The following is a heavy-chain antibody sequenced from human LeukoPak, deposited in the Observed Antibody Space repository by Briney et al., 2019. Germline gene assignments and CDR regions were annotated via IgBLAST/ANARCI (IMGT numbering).Heavy chain of an antibody. CDR2: ITYSGSI. D-gene: IGHD2-2*01. J-gene: IGHJ4*02. Sequence: PSETLSLTCSVSGGSISSYYWSWIRQPPGKGLEWIGSITYSGSIYYNPSLKRRVTISIDTSKNQFSLKLSSVTAADTAVYYCARERREQLLPPYTRSVTYFDYWGQGTLVTVSS. CDR1: GGSISSYY. CDR3: ARERREQLLPPYTRSVTYFDY. V-gene: IGHV4-59*12.